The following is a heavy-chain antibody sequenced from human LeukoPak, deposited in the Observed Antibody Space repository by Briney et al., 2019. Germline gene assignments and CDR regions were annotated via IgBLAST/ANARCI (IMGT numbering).Heavy chain of an antibody. CDR2: VNSDGRDT. Sequence: QPGGSLRLSCDTSGFIFSNYWMHWVRHVPGKGLAWVSRVNSDGRDTSYGNSVKGRFTISRDNAKNTVFLQMHYLRPEDTAVYYCARVLGGSGGYYHFASWGRGTLVTVSS. D-gene: IGHD3-22*01. CDR3: ARVLGGSGGYYHFAS. J-gene: IGHJ4*02. V-gene: IGHV3-74*01. CDR1: GFIFSNYW.